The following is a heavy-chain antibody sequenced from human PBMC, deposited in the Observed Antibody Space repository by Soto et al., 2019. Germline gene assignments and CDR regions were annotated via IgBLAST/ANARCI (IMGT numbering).Heavy chain of an antibody. D-gene: IGHD1-1*01. Sequence: ASVKVSCKASGYTFSTYGISWVRQAPGQGLEWMGWISPYNGTTKYAEKFQGEMTMTTDTATSTAYMDLRSLRSDDTAVYYCARDGERDTGLNFYYYLHGMDAWGQGTRVTVSS. CDR3: ARDGERDTGLNFYYYLHGMDA. CDR1: GYTFSTYG. CDR2: ISPYNGTT. V-gene: IGHV1-18*04. J-gene: IGHJ6*02.